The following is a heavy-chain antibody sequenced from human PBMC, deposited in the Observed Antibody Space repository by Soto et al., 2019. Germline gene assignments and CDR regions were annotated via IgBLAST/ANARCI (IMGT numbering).Heavy chain of an antibody. D-gene: IGHD3-10*01. V-gene: IGHV4-31*03. J-gene: IGHJ4*02. CDR3: ARGVTLVRGVIHTPYFDY. Sequence: TLSLTCTVSGGSISSGGYYWSWIRQHPGKGLEWIGYIYYSGSTYYNPSLKGRVTISVDTSKNQFSLKLSSVTAADTAVYYCARGVTLVRGVIHTPYFDYWGQGALVTVS. CDR1: GGSISSGGYY. CDR2: IYYSGST.